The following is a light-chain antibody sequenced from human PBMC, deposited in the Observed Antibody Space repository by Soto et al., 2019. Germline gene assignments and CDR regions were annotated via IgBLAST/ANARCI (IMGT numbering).Light chain of an antibody. CDR3: QQYGSSPNT. CDR1: QSISRNS. V-gene: IGKV3-20*01. CDR2: GAS. J-gene: IGKJ2*01. Sequence: EIVLTQSPGTLSLSPGERATFSCRASQSISRNSLAWYQQKPGQAPRLLIYGASTRATGIPDRFSGSGSGTDLTLTISRLEPEDFAVYYCQQYGSSPNTFGQGTQLEIK.